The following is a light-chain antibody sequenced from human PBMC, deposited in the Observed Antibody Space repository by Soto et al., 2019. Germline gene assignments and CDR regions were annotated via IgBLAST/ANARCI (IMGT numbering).Light chain of an antibody. J-gene: IGKJ4*01. Sequence: DIQVTQSPPTLSASVGDSVTISCGASQNIFSWLAWYQQKPGRAPMVVISAASNLESGVPSRFSGRGSGTEFTLTISNLQPGDSALYFCQESYSTPLAFGGGTKVDIK. CDR2: AAS. CDR1: QNIFSW. CDR3: QESYSTPLA. V-gene: IGKV1-39*01.